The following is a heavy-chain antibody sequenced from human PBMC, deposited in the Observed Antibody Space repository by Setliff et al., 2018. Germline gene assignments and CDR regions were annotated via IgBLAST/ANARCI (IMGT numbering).Heavy chain of an antibody. D-gene: IGHD5-12*01. V-gene: IGHV1-18*01. Sequence: ASVKVSCKTSGFSFTTFGFSWVRPAPGQGLEWMGWISPYSGETNYAQKFQDRLSVTADTSSKTTYMELRSLTSDDTAVYYCASDDDTTSRYSRFEHWGQGTPVTVSS. CDR3: ASDDDTTSRYSRFEH. CDR2: ISPYSGET. CDR1: GFSFTTFG. J-gene: IGHJ5*02.